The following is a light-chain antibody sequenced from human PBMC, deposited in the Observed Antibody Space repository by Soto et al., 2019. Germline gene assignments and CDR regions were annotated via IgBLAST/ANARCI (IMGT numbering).Light chain of an antibody. CDR2: AAS. CDR3: LQADSFPPWT. V-gene: IGKV1-12*01. J-gene: IGKJ1*01. Sequence: DIQMTQFPSSLSASVGDRVTITCRASQGFGGWLAWYQQKPGKAPKLLIYAASTLQSWVPSRFSGSGYGTDFTLTISSLQPEDFATYYCLQADSFPPWTFGQGTKVEIK. CDR1: QGFGGW.